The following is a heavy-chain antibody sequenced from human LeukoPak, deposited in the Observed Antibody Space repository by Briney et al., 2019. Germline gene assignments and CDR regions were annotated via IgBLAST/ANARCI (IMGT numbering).Heavy chain of an antibody. CDR2: IYYSGST. CDR3: ARDGSGGIAVSWFDP. J-gene: IGHJ5*02. Sequence: SETLSLTCTVSGGSISSSSYYWGWIRQPPGKGLEWIGSIYYSGSTYYNPSLKSRVTISVDTSKNQFSLKLSSVTAADTAVYYCARDGSGGIAVSWFDPWGQGTLVTVSS. V-gene: IGHV4-39*02. CDR1: GGSISSSSYY. D-gene: IGHD6-19*01.